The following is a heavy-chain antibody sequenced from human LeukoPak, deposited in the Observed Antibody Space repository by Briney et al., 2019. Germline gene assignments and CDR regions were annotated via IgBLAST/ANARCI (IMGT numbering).Heavy chain of an antibody. V-gene: IGHV3-11*01. J-gene: IGHJ4*02. CDR3: ARASTYYYDSSGYLY. CDR2: ISSSGSTI. D-gene: IGHD3-22*01. Sequence: PGGSLRLSCAASGFTFSDYYMSWIRQAPGKGLEWVSYISSSGSTIYYADSVKGRFTISRDNAKNSLYLQMNSLRAEDTAVYYCARASTYYYDSSGYLYWGQGTLVTVSS. CDR1: GFTFSDYY.